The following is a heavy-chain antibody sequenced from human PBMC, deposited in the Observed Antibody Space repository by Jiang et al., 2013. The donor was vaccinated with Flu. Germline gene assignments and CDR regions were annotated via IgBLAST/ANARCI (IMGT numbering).Heavy chain of an antibody. CDR1: GGSFSGYY. CDR2: INHSGST. D-gene: IGHD3-10*01. Sequence: ETLSLTCAVYGGSFSGYYWSWIRQPPGKGLEWIGEINHSGSTNYNPSLKSRVTISVDTSKNQFSLKLSSVTAADTAVYYCARGPSYYGSGFSYWGQGTLVTVSS. V-gene: IGHV4-34*01. J-gene: IGHJ4*02. CDR3: ARGPSYYGSGFSY.